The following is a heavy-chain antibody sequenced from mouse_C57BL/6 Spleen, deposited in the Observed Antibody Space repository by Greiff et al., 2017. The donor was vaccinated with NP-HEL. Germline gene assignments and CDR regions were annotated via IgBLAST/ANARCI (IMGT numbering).Heavy chain of an antibody. J-gene: IGHJ3*01. CDR2: INPSNGGT. CDR1: GYTFTSYW. D-gene: IGHD3-2*02. V-gene: IGHV1-53*01. CDR3: ARGPRQLRPAWFAY. Sequence: VQLQQPGTELVKPGASVKLSCKASGYTFTSYWMHWVKQRPGQGLEWIGNINPSNGGTNYNEKFKSKATLTVDKSSSTAYMQLISLTSEDSAVYYCARGPRQLRPAWFAYWGQGTLVTVSA.